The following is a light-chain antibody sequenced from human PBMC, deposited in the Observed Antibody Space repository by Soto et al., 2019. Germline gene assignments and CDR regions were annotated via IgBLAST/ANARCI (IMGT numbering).Light chain of an antibody. J-gene: IGKJ1*01. Sequence: DIPMSQSPSTLPASVGDRVTIPCRASQSISSWLAWYQQKPGKAPTLLIYAASNLQSGVPSRFRGSRSGTEFTLTVSSLQPEDFATYYCLQDHDDSWTFAQGTKV. V-gene: IGKV1-5*01. CDR1: QSISSW. CDR3: LQDHDDSWT. CDR2: AAS.